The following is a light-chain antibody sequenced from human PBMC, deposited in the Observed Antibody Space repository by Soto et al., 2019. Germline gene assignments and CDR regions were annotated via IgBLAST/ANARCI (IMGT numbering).Light chain of an antibody. Sequence: EFVLTQSPGTLSLSPGESATLSCRASQSISSGYLAWYQQKPGQAPRLLIYGATSRATGIPDRFSGSGSGTDFTLTISSLEPEDFAVYYCQQYSSSPSITFGQGTRLEIK. V-gene: IGKV3-20*01. CDR3: QQYSSSPSIT. J-gene: IGKJ5*01. CDR2: GAT. CDR1: QSISSGY.